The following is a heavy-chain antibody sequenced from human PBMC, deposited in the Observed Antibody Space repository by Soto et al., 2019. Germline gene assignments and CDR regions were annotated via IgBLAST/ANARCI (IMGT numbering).Heavy chain of an antibody. CDR3: ARDRSSGGFDY. D-gene: IGHD6-6*01. Sequence: QVQLVESGGGVVQPGRSLRLSCAASGFTFSSYAMHWVRQAPGKGLEWVAVISYDGSTKYYADSVKGRFTISRDNSKNTLYLQMNSLRAEDTAVYYCARDRSSGGFDYWGQGTQVTVSS. CDR2: ISYDGSTK. CDR1: GFTFSSYA. V-gene: IGHV3-30-3*01. J-gene: IGHJ4*02.